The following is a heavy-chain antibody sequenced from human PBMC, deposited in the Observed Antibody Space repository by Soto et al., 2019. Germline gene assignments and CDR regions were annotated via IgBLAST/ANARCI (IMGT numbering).Heavy chain of an antibody. V-gene: IGHV3-23*01. CDR2: ISGSADST. CDR3: AKTRGAMIYAISVYGMDV. D-gene: IGHD2-8*01. J-gene: IGHJ6*02. CDR1: GFTFSSFA. Sequence: EVQLLESGGGLVQPGGSLRLSCAASGFTFSSFALNWVRQAPGKGLEWVSIISGSADSTFYADSVKGRFTISRDNYKKMRYLQINSLRAEDTAVYYCAKTRGAMIYAISVYGMDVWGQGTTVTVSS.